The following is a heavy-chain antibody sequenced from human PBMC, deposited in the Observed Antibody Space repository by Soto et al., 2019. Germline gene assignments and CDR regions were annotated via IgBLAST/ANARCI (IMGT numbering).Heavy chain of an antibody. Sequence: PGGSLRLSCAASGFTFSSYGMHWVRQAPGKGLEGVAVIWYDGSNKYYADSVKGRFTISRDNSKNTLYLQMNSLRAEDTAVYYCARDPQGGDYEWIADEDFDYWGQGTLVTVSS. V-gene: IGHV3-33*01. CDR3: ARDPQGGDYEWIADEDFDY. J-gene: IGHJ4*02. CDR2: IWYDGSNK. D-gene: IGHD4-17*01. CDR1: GFTFSSYG.